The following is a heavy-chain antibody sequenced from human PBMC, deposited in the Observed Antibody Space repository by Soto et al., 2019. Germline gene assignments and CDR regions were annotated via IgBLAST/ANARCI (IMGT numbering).Heavy chain of an antibody. V-gene: IGHV3-30*03. CDR2: ISYDGSNK. CDR3: ATPNNDWNPHPHC. D-gene: IGHD1-1*01. Sequence: GGSLRLSCAASGFTFSSYGMHWVRQAPGKGLEWVAVISYDGSNKYYADSVKGRFTISRDNSKNTLYLQMNSLRAEDTAVYYCATPNNDWNPHPHCWGQGTRVTVSS. CDR1: GFTFSSYG. J-gene: IGHJ4*02.